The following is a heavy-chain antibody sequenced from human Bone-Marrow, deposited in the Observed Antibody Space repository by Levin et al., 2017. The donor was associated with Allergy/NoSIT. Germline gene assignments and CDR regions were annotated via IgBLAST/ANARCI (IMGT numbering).Heavy chain of an antibody. D-gene: IGHD3-3*01. Sequence: GESLKISCKGSGYSFTSYWIGWVRQMPGKGLEWMGIIYPGDSDTRYSPSFQGQVTISADKSISTAYLQWSSLKASDTAMYYCARRPSWSGPLEDGAFDIWGQGTMVTVSS. CDR2: IYPGDSDT. CDR1: GYSFTSYW. J-gene: IGHJ3*02. V-gene: IGHV5-51*01. CDR3: ARRPSWSGPLEDGAFDI.